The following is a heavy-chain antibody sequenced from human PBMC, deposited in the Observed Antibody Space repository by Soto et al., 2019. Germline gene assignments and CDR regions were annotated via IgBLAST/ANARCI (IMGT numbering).Heavy chain of an antibody. D-gene: IGHD3-10*01. J-gene: IGHJ4*02. Sequence: PGESLKISCQASGYTFIYFWVAWVRQVPGKGLEWMGVTYPGASDIRYSPSFEGHVTISADKSTNTAYLQWSSLEAADTAIYYCARQGTSRGSDYAAFDFWGPGTLVTVS. CDR1: GYTFIYFW. CDR3: ARQGTSRGSDYAAFDF. V-gene: IGHV5-51*01. CDR2: TYPGASDI.